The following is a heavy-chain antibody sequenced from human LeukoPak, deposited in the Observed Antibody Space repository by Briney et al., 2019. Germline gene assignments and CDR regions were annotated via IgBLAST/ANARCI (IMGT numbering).Heavy chain of an antibody. V-gene: IGHV3-21*01. Sequence: PGGSLRLSCAASGFTFSSYIMNWVRQAPGKGLEWVSSISSSSSYIYYADSVKGRFTISRDNAKNSLYLQMNRLRAEDTAVYYCAKSIRYSSDAFDIWGEGTMVTVSS. D-gene: IGHD6-13*01. CDR2: ISSSSSYI. CDR1: GFTFSSYI. CDR3: AKSIRYSSDAFDI. J-gene: IGHJ3*02.